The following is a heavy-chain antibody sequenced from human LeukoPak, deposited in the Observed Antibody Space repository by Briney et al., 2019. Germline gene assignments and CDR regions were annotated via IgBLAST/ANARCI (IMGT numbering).Heavy chain of an antibody. V-gene: IGHV3-30*04. Sequence: GGSLRLSCAASGFTFSSYAMHWVRQAPGKGLEWVAVISYDGSNKYYADSVEGRFTISRDNSKNTLYLQMNSLRAEDTAVYYCARDLDGGNSGGYWGQGTLVTVPS. CDR3: ARDLDGGNSGGY. J-gene: IGHJ4*02. CDR1: GFTFSSYA. D-gene: IGHD4-23*01. CDR2: ISYDGSNK.